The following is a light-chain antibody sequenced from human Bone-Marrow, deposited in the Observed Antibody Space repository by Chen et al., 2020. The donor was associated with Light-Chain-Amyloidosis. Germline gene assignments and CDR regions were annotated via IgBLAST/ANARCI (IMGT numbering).Light chain of an antibody. V-gene: IGLV3-21*02. CDR3: QVWDRSSDRPV. CDR1: NIGSTS. Sequence: SYARTQSSSVSEEPAQPATIACGGNNIGSTSVHWYQQTPGQAPLLVVYDDSNRPSGIPERLSGSNSVKTATLTISRIEAGDEADCYCQVWDRSSDRPVFGGGTKLTVL. CDR2: DDS. J-gene: IGLJ3*02.